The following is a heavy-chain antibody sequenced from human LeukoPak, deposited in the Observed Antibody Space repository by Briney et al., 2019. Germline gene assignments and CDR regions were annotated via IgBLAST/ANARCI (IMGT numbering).Heavy chain of an antibody. CDR3: ARPYYYDSSGYYNWFDP. D-gene: IGHD3-22*01. Sequence: ASVKVSCKTSGYTFSSYGFSWVRQAPGQGLEWMGWISAYNGNTKYVQKLQGRVSMTTDTSTSTAYMELRSLRSDDTAVYYCARPYYYDSSGYYNWFDPWGQGTLVTVSS. CDR1: GYTFSSYG. CDR2: ISAYNGNT. V-gene: IGHV1-18*01. J-gene: IGHJ5*02.